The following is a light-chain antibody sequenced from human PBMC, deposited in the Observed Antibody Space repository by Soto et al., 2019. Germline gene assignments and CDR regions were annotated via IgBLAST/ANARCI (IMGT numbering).Light chain of an antibody. CDR2: LGS. CDR1: QTLLHSNGYTY. J-gene: IGKJ2*01. CDR3: MQGLRPMYT. Sequence: IAMTQSPLSLAVTPGEPASISCRSSQTLLHSNGYTYLDWYLQKPGQSQQLLIYLGSNRAPGVPDRFSGSGSGTDFTLKISRVEAEDVEIFYCMQGLRPMYTFGQGTKLEIK. V-gene: IGKV2-28*01.